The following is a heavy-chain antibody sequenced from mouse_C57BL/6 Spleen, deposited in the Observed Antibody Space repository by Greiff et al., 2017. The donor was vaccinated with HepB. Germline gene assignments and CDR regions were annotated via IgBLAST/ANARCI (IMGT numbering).Heavy chain of an antibody. J-gene: IGHJ4*01. V-gene: IGHV5-16*01. CDR3: ARSTVVAPYAMDY. CDR2: INYDGSST. CDR1: GFTFSDYY. Sequence: EVNLVESEGGLVQPGSSMKLSCTASGFTFSDYYMAWVRQVPEKGLEWVANINYDGSSTYYLDSLKSRFIISRDNAKNILYLQMSSLKSEDTATYYCARSTVVAPYAMDYWGQGTSVTVSS. D-gene: IGHD1-1*01.